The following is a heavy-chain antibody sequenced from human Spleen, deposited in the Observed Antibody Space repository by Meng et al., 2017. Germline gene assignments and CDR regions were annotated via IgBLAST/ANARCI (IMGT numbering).Heavy chain of an antibody. V-gene: IGHV1-18*01. Sequence: VESVQPGAELKKPGASVNVSCKASGYTLSSDGFSWVRQAPGQGLEWLGWINVYNGKTDYALKFQDRVTMTTDTFTNTAYMELRSLRSDDTAVYYCATRGNPYLNCWGQGTLVTVSS. J-gene: IGHJ4*02. CDR3: ATRGNPYLNC. CDR1: GYTLSSDG. CDR2: INVYNGKT.